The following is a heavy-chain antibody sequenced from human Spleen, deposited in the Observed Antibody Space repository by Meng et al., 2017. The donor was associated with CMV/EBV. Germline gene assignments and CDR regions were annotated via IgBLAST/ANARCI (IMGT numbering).Heavy chain of an antibody. D-gene: IGHD2-2*02. Sequence: SETLSLTCAVYGGSFSGYYWSWIRQPPGKGLEWIGEINHSGSTNYNPSLKSRVTISVDTSKNQFSLKLSSVTAADTAVYYCARGRGYCSSTSCYTSGYYYYYYGMDVWGQGTTVIVSS. CDR1: GGSFSGYY. V-gene: IGHV4-34*01. CDR2: INHSGST. CDR3: ARGRGYCSSTSCYTSGYYYYYYGMDV. J-gene: IGHJ6*02.